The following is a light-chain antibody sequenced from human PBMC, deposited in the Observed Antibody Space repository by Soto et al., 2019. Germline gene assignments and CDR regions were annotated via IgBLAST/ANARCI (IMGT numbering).Light chain of an antibody. Sequence: EIVMTQSPATLSVSPGERATLSCGASQSVSSNLAWYQQKRGQAPRLLIYGASSRATGIPDRFSGSGSGTDFTLTISRLEPEDFAVYYCQQYGSSPRTFGQGTKVDI. J-gene: IGKJ1*01. CDR2: GAS. CDR3: QQYGSSPRT. V-gene: IGKV3-20*01. CDR1: QSVSSN.